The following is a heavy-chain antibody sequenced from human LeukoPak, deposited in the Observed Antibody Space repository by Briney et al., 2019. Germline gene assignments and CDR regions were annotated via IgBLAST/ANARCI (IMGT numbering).Heavy chain of an antibody. D-gene: IGHD1-1*01. CDR2: IYYSGST. Sequence: SQTLPHTRTVSGGSISSGDYYWSSIRPPAGTGLEWVGHIYYSGSTYYNPSLKSRVTISVDTSKNQFSLKLSSVTAADTAVYYCARADRSISGTTCWFDPWGQGTLVTISS. CDR1: GGSISSGDYY. J-gene: IGHJ5*02. CDR3: ARADRSISGTTCWFDP. V-gene: IGHV4-30-4*01.